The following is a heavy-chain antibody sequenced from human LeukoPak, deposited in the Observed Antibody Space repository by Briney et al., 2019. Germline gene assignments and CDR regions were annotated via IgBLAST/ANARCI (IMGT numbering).Heavy chain of an antibody. CDR1: GFTFSSYA. CDR3: ARDPIVLMVYKALPPDY. V-gene: IGHV3-30-3*01. Sequence: GGSLRLSCAASGFTFSSYAMLWVRQAPGKGLEWVAVISYDGSNKYYADSVKGRFTISRDNSKNTLYLQMNSLRAEDTAVYYCARDPIVLMVYKALPPDYWGQGTLVTASS. D-gene: IGHD2-8*01. J-gene: IGHJ4*02. CDR2: ISYDGSNK.